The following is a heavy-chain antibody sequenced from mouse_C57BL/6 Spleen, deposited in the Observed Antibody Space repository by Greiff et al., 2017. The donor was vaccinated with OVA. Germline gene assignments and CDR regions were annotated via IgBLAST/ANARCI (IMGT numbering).Heavy chain of an antibody. D-gene: IGHD1-1*01. V-gene: IGHV1-85*01. CDR1: GYTFTSYD. J-gene: IGHJ2*01. Sequence: VQLQQSGPELVKPGASVKLSCKASGYTFTSYDINWVKQRPGQGLEWIGWIYPRDGSTKYNEKFKGKATLTVDTSSSTAYMELHSLTSEDSAVYFCARRGTTVVATYYFDYWGQGTTLTVSS. CDR2: IYPRDGST. CDR3: ARRGTTVVATYYFDY.